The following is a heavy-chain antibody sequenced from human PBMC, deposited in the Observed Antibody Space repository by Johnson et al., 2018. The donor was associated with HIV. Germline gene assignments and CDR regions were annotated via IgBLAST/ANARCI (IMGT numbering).Heavy chain of an antibody. D-gene: IGHD3-10*01. V-gene: IGHV3-7*02. Sequence: VQLVESGGGLVQPGGSLRLSCAASGFTLSSYWMSWVRQAPGKGLEWVANIKQDGSEKYYVDSVKGCFTISRDNAKNSLYLQMNILTAEDTAVYYCARAPEVRGIDAFDIWGQGTMVSVSS. J-gene: IGHJ3*02. CDR2: IKQDGSEK. CDR3: ARAPEVRGIDAFDI. CDR1: GFTLSSYW.